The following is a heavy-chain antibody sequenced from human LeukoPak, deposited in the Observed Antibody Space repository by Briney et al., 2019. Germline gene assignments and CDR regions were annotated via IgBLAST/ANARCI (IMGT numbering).Heavy chain of an antibody. CDR2: IKQDGSEK. CDR1: GGSFSGYY. D-gene: IGHD3-9*01. J-gene: IGHJ3*02. Sequence: ETLSLTCAVYGGSFSGYYWSWIRQPPGKGLEWVANIKQDGSEKYYVYSEKGRFTISRDNAKNSLYLQMNSLRAEDTAVYYCAREGLRYFDWLPHDAFDIWGQGTMVTVSS. CDR3: AREGLRYFDWLPHDAFDI. V-gene: IGHV3-7*01.